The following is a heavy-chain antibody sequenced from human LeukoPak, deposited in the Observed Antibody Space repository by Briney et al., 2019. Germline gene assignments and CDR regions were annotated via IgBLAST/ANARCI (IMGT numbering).Heavy chain of an antibody. J-gene: IGHJ6*02. Sequence: PGGSLTLSCAASGFTFTNAWMTWVRQAPGKGLEWVSTISDSGGSTYYADSVKGRFTISRDNSKSTLYLQMNSLRAEDTAVYYCGRYYVLDVWGQGTSVTVSS. V-gene: IGHV3-23*01. CDR3: GRYYVLDV. CDR1: GFTFTNAW. CDR2: ISDSGGST.